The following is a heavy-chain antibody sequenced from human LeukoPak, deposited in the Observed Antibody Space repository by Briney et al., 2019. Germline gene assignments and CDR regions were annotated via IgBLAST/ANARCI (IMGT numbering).Heavy chain of an antibody. CDR3: AKDRVLYQ. V-gene: IGHV3-23*01. CDR2: ISGSGGIT. Sequence: PGGSLRLSWAASGFTFSAYAMGWVRQAPGKGLEWVSTISGSGGITYYADSVKGRFTISRDNSRNTLYLQMNSLRAEDTAVYYCAKDRVLYQWGQGTLVTVSS. CDR1: GFTFSAYA. J-gene: IGHJ4*02. D-gene: IGHD2-2*02.